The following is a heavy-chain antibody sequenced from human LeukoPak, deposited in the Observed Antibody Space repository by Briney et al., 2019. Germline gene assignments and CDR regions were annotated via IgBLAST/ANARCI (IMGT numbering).Heavy chain of an antibody. V-gene: IGHV1-2*02. CDR3: ARDSSKAQWMIVVSQGWFDP. CDR2: INPNSGGT. CDR1: GYTFTGYY. J-gene: IGHJ5*02. Sequence: ASVKVSFKASGYTFTGYYMHWVRQAPGQGLEWMGWINPNSGGTNYVQKFQGRVTMTRDTSISTAYMELSRLRSDDTAVYYCARDSSKAQWMIVVSQGWFDPWGQGTLVTVSS. D-gene: IGHD3-22*01.